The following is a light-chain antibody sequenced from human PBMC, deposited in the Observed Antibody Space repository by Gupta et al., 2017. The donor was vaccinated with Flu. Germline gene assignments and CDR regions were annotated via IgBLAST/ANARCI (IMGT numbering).Light chain of an antibody. V-gene: IGKV1-5*03. J-gene: IGKJ1*01. CDR3: EQDYMHPRT. Sequence: DIQLTQSPSTLAASVGDRVTLTCRASQTVNSWLAWYQQKPGKAPKLLIYKASTLHTGVSSRFSDSGSGTEFTLTITALQPDDFATYYCEQDYMHPRTFGQGTKVEI. CDR1: QTVNSW. CDR2: KAS.